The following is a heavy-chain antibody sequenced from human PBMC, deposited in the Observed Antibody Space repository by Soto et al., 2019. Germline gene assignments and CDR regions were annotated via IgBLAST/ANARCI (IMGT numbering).Heavy chain of an antibody. CDR3: ASGSYYDYIWGSYPLNY. CDR2: ISAYNGNT. Sequence: ASVKVSCKASGYTFTSYGISWVRQAPGQGLEWMGWISAYNGNTNYAQKLQGRVTMTTDTSTSTAYMELRSLRSDDTAVYYCASGSYYDYIWGSYPLNYWGQGTLVTVSS. D-gene: IGHD3-16*02. V-gene: IGHV1-18*01. J-gene: IGHJ4*02. CDR1: GYTFTSYG.